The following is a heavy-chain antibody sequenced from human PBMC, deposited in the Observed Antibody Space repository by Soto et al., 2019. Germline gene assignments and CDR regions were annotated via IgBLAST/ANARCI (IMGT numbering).Heavy chain of an antibody. CDR1: GDSVSSNSVA. V-gene: IGHV6-1*01. J-gene: IGHJ5*02. CDR3: ARGPWQWLDENWFDP. Sequence: PSQTLSLTCAISGDSVSSNSVAWNWIRQSPSRGLEWLGRTYYTSKWYYDYAVSVRSRITINPDTSNNQFSLHLNSVTPDDTAMYNCARGPWQWLDENWFDPWGQGTLVTVSS. CDR2: TYYTSKWYY. D-gene: IGHD6-19*01.